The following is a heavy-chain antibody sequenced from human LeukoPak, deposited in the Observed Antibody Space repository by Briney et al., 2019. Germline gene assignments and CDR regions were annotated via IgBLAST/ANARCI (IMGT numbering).Heavy chain of an antibody. V-gene: IGHV3-30*04. D-gene: IGHD3-10*01. CDR2: ISYDGSNK. CDR1: GFTFSAYA. CDR3: AKLTYGSGSYSRTHDF. Sequence: GGSLRLSCSASGFTFSAYAMHWVRQAPGKGLEWVAVISYDGSNKYYADSVKGRFTISRDNSKNTLYLQMNSLRAEDTAVYYCAKLTYGSGSYSRTHDFWGQGTLVTVSS. J-gene: IGHJ4*02.